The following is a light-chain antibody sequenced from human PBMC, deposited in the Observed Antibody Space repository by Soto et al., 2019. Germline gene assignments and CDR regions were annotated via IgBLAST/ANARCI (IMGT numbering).Light chain of an antibody. CDR2: AAS. CDR3: QQSYSTTLT. J-gene: IGKJ1*01. Sequence: DLQMARARASLSSSVVYVVSVTFLASHSISSYLNWHQQKPGKAPKLLIYAASSLQSGVPSRFSGSGSGTDFTLTISRLQPEDFATYYCQQSYSTTLTFGQGTKVDIK. V-gene: IGKV1-39*01. CDR1: HSISSY.